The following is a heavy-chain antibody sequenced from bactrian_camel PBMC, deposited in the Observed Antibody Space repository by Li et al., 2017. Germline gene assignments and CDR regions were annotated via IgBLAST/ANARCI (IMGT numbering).Heavy chain of an antibody. CDR1: GAIYSSNC. CDR2: DDNGGSNP. CDR3: AAGYSDYGQCSFEYAD. J-gene: IGHJ4*01. D-gene: IGHD4*01. Sequence: HVQLVESGGGSVQAGGSLRLSCTTSGAIYSSNCMGFFRQPPGKKREGVARIYTADDNGGSNPYYAVSVRDRFTISRENASNSVFLQMNNLKSEDSAMYYCAAGYSDYGQCSFEYADWGQGTQVTVS. V-gene: IGHV3S54*01.